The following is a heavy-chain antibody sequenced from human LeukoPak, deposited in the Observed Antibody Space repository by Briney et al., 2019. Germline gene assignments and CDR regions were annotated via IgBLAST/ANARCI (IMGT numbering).Heavy chain of an antibody. J-gene: IGHJ5*01. CDR2: INHSGST. Sequence: PSETLSLTFAVYGGSFSGYYCSCIRQPPGKGLEWIGEINHSGSTNYNPSLKSRVTISVDTSKNQFSLKLSSVTAADTAVYYCARGPQAAAALVSRGQGTLVTVSS. CDR3: ARGPQAAAALVS. CDR1: GGSFSGYY. V-gene: IGHV4-34*01. D-gene: IGHD6-13*01.